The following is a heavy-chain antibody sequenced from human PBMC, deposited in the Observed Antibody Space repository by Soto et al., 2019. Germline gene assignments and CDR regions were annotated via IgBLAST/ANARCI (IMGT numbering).Heavy chain of an antibody. D-gene: IGHD2-2*01. CDR2: ISAHNGNT. CDR1: GYNFTTYA. Sequence: RASVEVSCKASGYNFTTYAVNWVRQAPGQGLEWMGWISAHNGNTNYAEKIQDRVTMTTDTSTTTAYMELRSLGSDDTAVYYCASTPEGYCSSSSCPFDYWGQGTLVTVSS. CDR3: ASTPEGYCSSSSCPFDY. J-gene: IGHJ4*02. V-gene: IGHV1-18*04.